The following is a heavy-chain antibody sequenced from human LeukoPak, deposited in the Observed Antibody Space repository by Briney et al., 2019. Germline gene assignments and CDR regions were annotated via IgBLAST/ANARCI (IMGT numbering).Heavy chain of an antibody. Sequence: SETLSLTCTVSGGSISSSSYYWGWIRQPPGKGLEWIGSIYYSGSTYYNPSLKSRVTISVDTSKNQFSLKLSSVTAADTAVYYCARNYGDYVYAFDIWGQGTMVTVSS. V-gene: IGHV4-39*01. D-gene: IGHD4-17*01. CDR3: ARNYGDYVYAFDI. CDR1: GGSISSSSYY. J-gene: IGHJ3*02. CDR2: IYYSGST.